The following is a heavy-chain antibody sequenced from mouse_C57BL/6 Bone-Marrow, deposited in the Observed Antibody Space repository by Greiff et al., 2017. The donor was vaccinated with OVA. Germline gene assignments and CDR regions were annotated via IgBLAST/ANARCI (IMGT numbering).Heavy chain of an antibody. D-gene: IGHD1-1*01. CDR2: IYPRSGNT. CDR3: ANYYGSSYAMDY. CDR1: GYTVTSYG. V-gene: IGHV1-81*01. Sequence: QVQLKESGAELARPGASVKLSCKASGYTVTSYGISWVKQRTGQGLEWIGEIYPRSGNTYYNEKFKGKATLTADKSSSTAYMELRSLTSEDSAVYFCANYYGSSYAMDYWGQGTSVTVSS. J-gene: IGHJ4*01.